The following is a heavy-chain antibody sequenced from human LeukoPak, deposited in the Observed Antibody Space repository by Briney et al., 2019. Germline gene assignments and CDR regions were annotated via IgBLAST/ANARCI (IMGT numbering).Heavy chain of an antibody. CDR2: INPNSGGT. Sequence: ASVKVSCKASGYTFTGYYMHWVRQAPGQGLEWMGWINPNSGGTNYAQKFQGWVTMTRDTSISTAYMELSRLRSDDTAVYYCARKRDSYYDSSGYYYEPLDYWGQGTLVTVSS. J-gene: IGHJ4*02. D-gene: IGHD3-22*01. CDR1: GYTFTGYY. CDR3: ARKRDSYYDSSGYYYEPLDY. V-gene: IGHV1-2*04.